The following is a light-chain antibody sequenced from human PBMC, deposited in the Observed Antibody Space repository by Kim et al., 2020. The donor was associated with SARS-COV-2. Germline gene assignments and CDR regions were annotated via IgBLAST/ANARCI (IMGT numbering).Light chain of an antibody. CDR2: GAS. J-gene: IGKJ2*01. Sequence: SPGERATLPGRASQSVSSSYLALYQPKPGQAPRLLIYGASSRATGIPDRFSGSGSGTDFTLTISRLEPEDFAVYYCQQYGSSPRYTFGQGTKLEI. CDR3: QQYGSSPRYT. V-gene: IGKV3-20*01. CDR1: QSVSSSY.